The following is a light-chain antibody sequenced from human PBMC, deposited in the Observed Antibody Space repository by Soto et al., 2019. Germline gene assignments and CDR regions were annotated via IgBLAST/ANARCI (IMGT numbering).Light chain of an antibody. CDR1: SSDVGSFNR. J-gene: IGLJ1*01. V-gene: IGLV2-18*02. CDR3: SSFTSSDTYV. Sequence: QSVLTQPPSVSGSPGQSVAISCTGTSSDVGSFNRVSWYQQPPGTAPKLLIYDVSNRPSGVPDRFSGSKSGNMASLTISGLQAEDEADYYCSSFTSSDTYVFGTGTKLTVL. CDR2: DVS.